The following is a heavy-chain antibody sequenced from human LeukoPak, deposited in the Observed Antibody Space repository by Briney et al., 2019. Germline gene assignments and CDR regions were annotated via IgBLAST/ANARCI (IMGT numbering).Heavy chain of an antibody. V-gene: IGHV1-69*06. CDR1: GYTFTSYY. CDR3: ARIRRGGPNYYYYYMDV. J-gene: IGHJ6*03. Sequence: ASVKVSCKASGYTFTSYYMHWVRQAPGQGLEWMGGIIPIFGTANYAQKFQGRVTITADKSTSTAYMELSSLRSEDTAVYYCARIRRGGPNYYYYYMDVWGKGTTVTVSS. D-gene: IGHD6-6*01. CDR2: IIPIFGTA.